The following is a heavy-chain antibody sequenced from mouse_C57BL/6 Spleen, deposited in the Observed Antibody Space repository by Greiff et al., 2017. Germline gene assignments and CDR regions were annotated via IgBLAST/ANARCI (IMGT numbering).Heavy chain of an antibody. CDR1: GYTFTSYW. J-gene: IGHJ4*01. CDR2: IDPSDSYT. CDR3: ARLGELGYYYARDY. Sequence: VQLQQPGAELVMPGASVKLSCKASGYTFTSYWMHWVKQRPGQGLEWIGEIDPSDSYTNYNQKFKGKSTLTVDKSSSTAYMQLSSLTSEDSAVYYCARLGELGYYYARDYWGQGTSVTVSS. D-gene: IGHD3-3*01. V-gene: IGHV1-69*01.